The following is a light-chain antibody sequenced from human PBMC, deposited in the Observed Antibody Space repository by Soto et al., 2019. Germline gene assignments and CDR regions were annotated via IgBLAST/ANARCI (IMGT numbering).Light chain of an antibody. CDR3: SSYAGSNNFV. CDR2: EVV. J-gene: IGLJ1*01. Sequence: QSALTQPPSASGSPGQSVTISCTGTKSDIGVYDFVSWYQHHPGKAPRLIIYEVVQRPSGVPDRFSGSKSGNTASLTVSGLQAADEADYYCSSYAGSNNFVFGTGTKLTVL. CDR1: KSDIGVYDF. V-gene: IGLV2-8*01.